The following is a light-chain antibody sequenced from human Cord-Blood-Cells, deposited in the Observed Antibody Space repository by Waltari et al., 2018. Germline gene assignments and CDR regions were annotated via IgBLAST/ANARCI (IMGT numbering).Light chain of an antibody. CDR1: SSDVGSYNL. CDR3: CSYAGSSTV. CDR2: EGS. J-gene: IGLJ1*01. V-gene: IGLV2-23*03. Sequence: QSALTQPASVSGSPGQSITISCTGTSSDVGSYNLVSRYQQHPGKAPKLMIYEGSKRPSGVSNRFSGSKSGNTASLTISGLQAEDEADYYCCSYAGSSTVFGTGTKVTVL.